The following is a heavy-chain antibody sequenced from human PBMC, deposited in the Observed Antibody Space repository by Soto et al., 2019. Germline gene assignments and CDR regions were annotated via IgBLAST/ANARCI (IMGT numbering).Heavy chain of an antibody. J-gene: IGHJ3*02. CDR1: GGSVSSGSYY. CDR2: IYYSGST. D-gene: IGHD6-13*01. CDR3: ARDATGVIAAAGRVVAFDI. V-gene: IGHV4-61*01. Sequence: QVQLQESGPGLVKPSETLSLTCTVSGGSVSSGSYYWSWIRQPPGKGLEWIGYIYYSGSTNYNPSLKSRVTISVDTSKNQFSLKLSSVTAADTAVYYCARDATGVIAAAGRVVAFDIWGQGTMVTVSS.